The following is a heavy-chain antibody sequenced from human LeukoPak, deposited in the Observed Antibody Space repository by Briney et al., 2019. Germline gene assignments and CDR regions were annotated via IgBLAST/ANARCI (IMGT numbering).Heavy chain of an antibody. CDR2: SSGYNGNT. V-gene: IGHV1-18*01. J-gene: IGHJ4*02. D-gene: IGHD3-22*01. CDR3: ARDFSPHYYDSSGYSY. Sequence: ASVKVSCKASGYTFTSYGISWVRQAPGQGLEWMGWSSGYNGNTNYAQKLQGRVTMTTDTSTSTAYMELSSLRSEDTAVYYCARDFSPHYYDSSGYSYWGQGTLVTVSS. CDR1: GYTFTSYG.